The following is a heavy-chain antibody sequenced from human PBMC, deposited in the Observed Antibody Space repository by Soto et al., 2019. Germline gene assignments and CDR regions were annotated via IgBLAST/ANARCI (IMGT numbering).Heavy chain of an antibody. D-gene: IGHD3-9*01. CDR2: ISYDGSNK. CDR3: ARDRAQYFDWLKHGMDV. Sequence: GGSLRLSCAASGFTFSSYAMHWVRQAPGKGLEWVAVISYDGSNKYYADSVKGRFTISRDNSKNTLYLQMNSLRAEDTAVYYCARDRAQYFDWLKHGMDVWGQGTTVTVSS. V-gene: IGHV3-30-3*01. CDR1: GFTFSSYA. J-gene: IGHJ6*02.